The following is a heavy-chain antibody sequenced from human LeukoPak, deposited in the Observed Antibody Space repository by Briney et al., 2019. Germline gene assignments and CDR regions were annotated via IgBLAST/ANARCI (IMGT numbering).Heavy chain of an antibody. CDR3: AKTGAPMGGY. J-gene: IGHJ4*02. CDR2: ISLSGST. CDR1: GGSLSGDNYY. V-gene: IGHV4-61*01. Sequence: SETLSLTCTPSGGSLSGDNYYWSWIRQPPGKGLQWIAYISLSGSTNYNPSLESRVTISLDTSKNQFSLRLTSVTAADTAVYYCAKTGAPMGGYWCQGTLVTVSS. D-gene: IGHD3-16*01.